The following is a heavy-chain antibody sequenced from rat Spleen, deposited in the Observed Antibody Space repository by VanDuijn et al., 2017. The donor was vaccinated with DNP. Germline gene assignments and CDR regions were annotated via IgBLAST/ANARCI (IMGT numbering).Heavy chain of an antibody. CDR3: TRHSIYYYDGGYYYGYYFEY. V-gene: IGHV5-22*01. CDR1: GFTFSDYN. J-gene: IGHJ2*01. D-gene: IGHD1-12*02. Sequence: EVQLVESGGGLVQPGGSLKLSCAASGFTFSDYNMAWVRQAPKKGVEWVAYIRYYGGSSYYGDSVKVRFTISRDNAKSTLYLQMNSLRSEDIATYYCTRHSIYYYDGGYYYGYYFEYWGQGVMVTVSS. CDR2: IRYYGGSS.